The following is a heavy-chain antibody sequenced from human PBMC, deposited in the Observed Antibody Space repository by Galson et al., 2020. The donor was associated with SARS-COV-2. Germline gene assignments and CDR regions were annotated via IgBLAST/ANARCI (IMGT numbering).Heavy chain of an antibody. V-gene: IGHV3-33*01. Sequence: GESLKISCAASGFTFSSYGMHWVRQAPGKGLEWVAVIWYDGSNKYYADSVKGRFTISRDNSKNTLYLQMNSLRAEDTAVYYCARDELEHDYYYYYMDVWGKGTTVTVSS. CDR3: ARDELEHDYYYYYMDV. CDR1: GFTFSSYG. CDR2: IWYDGSNK. D-gene: IGHD1-1*01. J-gene: IGHJ6*03.